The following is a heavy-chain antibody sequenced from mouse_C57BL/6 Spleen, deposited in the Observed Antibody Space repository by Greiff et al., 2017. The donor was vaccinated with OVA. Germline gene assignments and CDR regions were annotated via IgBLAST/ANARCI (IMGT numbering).Heavy chain of an antibody. D-gene: IGHD2-4*01. CDR1: GFTFSSYA. CDR2: ISDGGSYT. CDR3: ARDHTMIRNYYAMDY. V-gene: IGHV5-4*01. Sequence: EVKLMESGGGLVKPGGSLKLSCAASGFTFSSYAMSWVRQTPEKRLEWVATISDGGSYTYYPDNVKGRFTISRDNAKNNLYLQMSHLKSEDTAMYYCARDHTMIRNYYAMDYWGQGTSVTVSS. J-gene: IGHJ4*01.